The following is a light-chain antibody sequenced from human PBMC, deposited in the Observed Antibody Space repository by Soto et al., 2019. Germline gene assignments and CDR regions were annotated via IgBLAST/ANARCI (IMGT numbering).Light chain of an antibody. CDR2: DAS. Sequence: DIQMTQSPSTLSASVGDRVTITCRASQSISSWLAWYQQKPGKAPKLLIYDASSLESGVPSRFSGSGSGTDFTLTISSLQPEDFATYYCQQSHSTPALTFGGGTKVDIK. CDR1: QSISSW. J-gene: IGKJ4*01. V-gene: IGKV1-5*01. CDR3: QQSHSTPALT.